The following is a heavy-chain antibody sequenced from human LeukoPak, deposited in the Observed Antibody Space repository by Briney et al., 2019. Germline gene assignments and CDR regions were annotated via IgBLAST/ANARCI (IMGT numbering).Heavy chain of an antibody. J-gene: IGHJ4*02. CDR2: ISYDGSNK. Sequence: PGGSLRLSCAASGFTFSDYYMSWIRQAPGKGLEWVAVISYDGSNKYYADSVKGRFTISRDNSKNTLYLQMNSLRAEDTAVYYCAKSAVETRYSSPSGYFDYWGQGTLVTVSS. V-gene: IGHV3-30*18. CDR1: GFTFSDYY. CDR3: AKSAVETRYSSPSGYFDY. D-gene: IGHD6-19*01.